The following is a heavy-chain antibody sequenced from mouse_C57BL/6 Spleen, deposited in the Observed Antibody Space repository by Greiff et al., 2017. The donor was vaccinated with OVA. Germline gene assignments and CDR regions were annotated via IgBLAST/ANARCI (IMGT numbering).Heavy chain of an antibody. CDR3: ARNSGDGNHWYFDV. Sequence: QVQLKESGPGLVAPSQRLSISCTVSGFSLTSYAISWVRQPPGKGLEWLGVFWTGGGTNYNSALKSRLSISKDNSKSQVFLKMNSLQTGETDRYYCARNSGDGNHWYFDVWGTGTTVTVSS. CDR1: GFSLTSYA. D-gene: IGHD2-1*01. J-gene: IGHJ1*03. CDR2: FWTGGGT. V-gene: IGHV2-9-1*01.